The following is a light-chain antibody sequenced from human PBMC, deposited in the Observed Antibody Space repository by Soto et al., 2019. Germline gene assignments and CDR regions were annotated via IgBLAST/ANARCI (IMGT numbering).Light chain of an antibody. CDR3: FAYAGRSTWV. CDR1: DSDVRSYKL. V-gene: IGLV2-23*01. Sequence: QSVLTQPASMSGSPGQSINISCTGTDSDVRSYKLVSWYQQFPGKAPRLMMSETSKRFSGTSDRFSGSKSGNTASLTISGLRAEDEADYYCFAYAGRSTWVFGGGTKLTVL. CDR2: ETS. J-gene: IGLJ3*02.